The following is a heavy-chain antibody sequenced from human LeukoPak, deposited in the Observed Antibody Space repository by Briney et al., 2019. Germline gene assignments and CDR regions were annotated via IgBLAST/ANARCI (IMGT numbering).Heavy chain of an antibody. CDR2: IYYSGST. Sequence: SETLSLSCTVSGGSISSYYWSWIRQPPGKGLEWIGYIYYSGSTNYNPSLKSRVTISVDTSKNQFSLKLSSVTAADTAVYYCARVKRVYCGGDCYDNAFDIWGQGTMVTVSS. J-gene: IGHJ3*02. V-gene: IGHV4-59*01. D-gene: IGHD2-21*01. CDR3: ARVKRVYCGGDCYDNAFDI. CDR1: GGSISSYY.